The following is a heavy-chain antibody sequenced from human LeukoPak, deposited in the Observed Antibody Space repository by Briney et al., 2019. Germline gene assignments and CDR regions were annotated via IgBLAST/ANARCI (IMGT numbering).Heavy chain of an antibody. D-gene: IGHD1-7*01. V-gene: IGHV3-74*01. CDR2: ANTDGTSP. Sequence: GGSLRLSCAASGFTFSSHGMPWVRQAPGKGLVWVAHANTDGTSPSYVDSVKGRFTISRDNAKNTLYLQMNSLRAEDTAVYYCARDSPNYSKGAIDIWGQGTMVTVSS. J-gene: IGHJ3*02. CDR1: GFTFSSHG. CDR3: ARDSPNYSKGAIDI.